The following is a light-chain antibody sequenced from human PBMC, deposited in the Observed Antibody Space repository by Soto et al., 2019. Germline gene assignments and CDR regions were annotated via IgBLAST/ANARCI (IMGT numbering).Light chain of an antibody. Sequence: AIRMTQSPSSLSASTGDRVTITCRASQGISSYLAWYQQKPGKAPKLLIYAASTLQSGVPSGFSGSGSGTDFTLTISCLQSEDFATYYCQQYYSYGWTFGQGTKVEIK. CDR3: QQYYSYGWT. CDR2: AAS. V-gene: IGKV1-8*01. J-gene: IGKJ1*01. CDR1: QGISSY.